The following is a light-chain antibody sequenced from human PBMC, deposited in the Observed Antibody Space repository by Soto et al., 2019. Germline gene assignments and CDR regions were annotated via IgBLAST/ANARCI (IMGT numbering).Light chain of an antibody. J-gene: IGKJ5*01. CDR2: AAS. V-gene: IGKV1-39*01. CDR1: QSISNY. CDR3: QQSYSTPIT. Sequence: DIQLTQSPSSLSASVADRVTITCRASQSISNYLNWYQHRPGKAPNLLIYAASSLQSGVPSRFSGSESGTDFTLTITSLQPEDSATYYCQQSYSTPITFGQGTRLE.